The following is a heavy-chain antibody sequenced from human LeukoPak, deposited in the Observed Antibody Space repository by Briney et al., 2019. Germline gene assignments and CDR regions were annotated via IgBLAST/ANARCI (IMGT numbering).Heavy chain of an antibody. D-gene: IGHD1-26*01. V-gene: IGHV4-59*12. CDR3: ARVGAIQYYFYGMDV. Sequence: PSETLSLTCTVSGGSISSYYWSWIRQPPGKGLEWIGYIYYSGSTNYNPSLKTRVTISVDTSKNQFSLKLSSVTAADTAVYYCARVGAIQYYFYGMDVWGHGTTVTVSS. J-gene: IGHJ6*02. CDR1: GGSISSYY. CDR2: IYYSGST.